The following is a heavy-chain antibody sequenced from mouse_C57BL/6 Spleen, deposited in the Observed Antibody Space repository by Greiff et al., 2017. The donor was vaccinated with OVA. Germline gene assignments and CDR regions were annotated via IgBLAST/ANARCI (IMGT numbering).Heavy chain of an antibody. CDR1: GYSITSGYY. D-gene: IGHD1-1*01. CDR2: ISYDGSN. V-gene: IGHV3-6*01. CDR3: ANHYYGSSPYFDY. J-gene: IGHJ2*01. Sequence: EVQLKESGPGLVKPSQSLSLTCSVTGYSITSGYYWNWIRQFPGNKLEWMGYISYDGSNNYNPSLKNRISITRDTSKNQFFLKLNSVTTEDTATYYCANHYYGSSPYFDYWGQGTTLTVSS.